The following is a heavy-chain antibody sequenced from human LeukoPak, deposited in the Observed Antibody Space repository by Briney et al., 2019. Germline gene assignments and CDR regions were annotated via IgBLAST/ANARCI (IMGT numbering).Heavy chain of an antibody. D-gene: IGHD6-19*01. V-gene: IGHV1-69*13. CDR3: ARILSSSWYEYFHH. Sequence: ASVKDSCQASGGTFINYAINWVRQAPGQGLEWMGAIIPIFGTANYAQKFQGRVTITADESTSTAYMELSSLRSEDTAVYYCARILSSSWYEYFHHWGQGTLVTVSS. CDR2: IIPIFGTA. J-gene: IGHJ1*01. CDR1: GGTFINYA.